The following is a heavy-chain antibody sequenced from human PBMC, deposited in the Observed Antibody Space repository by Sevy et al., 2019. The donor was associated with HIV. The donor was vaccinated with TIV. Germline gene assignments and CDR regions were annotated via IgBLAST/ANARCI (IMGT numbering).Heavy chain of an antibody. Sequence: ASVKVSCKVSGYTLTKLSMHWVRQAPGKWLEWMGTFVPEDGKTIYAQKFQGRVTMTEDTSIETAYMELSSLRSEDTAVFYCAITKDYYDNSGYPLDYWGQGTLVTVSS. CDR1: GYTLTKLS. J-gene: IGHJ4*02. CDR3: AITKDYYDNSGYPLDY. CDR2: FVPEDGKT. V-gene: IGHV1-24*01. D-gene: IGHD3-22*01.